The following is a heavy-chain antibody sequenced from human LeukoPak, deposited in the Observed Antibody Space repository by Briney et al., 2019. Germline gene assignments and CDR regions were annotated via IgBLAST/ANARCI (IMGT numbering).Heavy chain of an antibody. CDR3: ASGGLYDSSGYIEADAFDI. D-gene: IGHD3-22*01. V-gene: IGHV1-46*01. CDR2: INPSGSST. CDR1: GYTLTSYY. J-gene: IGHJ3*02. Sequence: ASVKVSCKASGYTLTSYYLHWVRQAPGQGLEWMGVINPSGSSTTYAQKFQGRVTMTRDTSTSTVYMELSSLRSEDTAVYYCASGGLYDSSGYIEADAFDIWGQGTMVTVSS.